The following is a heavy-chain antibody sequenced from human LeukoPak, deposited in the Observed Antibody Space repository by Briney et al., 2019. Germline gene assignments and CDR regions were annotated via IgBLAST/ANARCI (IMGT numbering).Heavy chain of an antibody. D-gene: IGHD3-10*01. V-gene: IGHV3-23*01. J-gene: IGHJ6*03. CDR3: AKDRGRRPYYYSSMDV. CDR1: GFTFSRYA. Sequence: GGSLRLSCAASGFTFSRYAMSWVRQAPGKGLEWVSAFSGSGGSTYYADSVKGRFTISKDNSTNTPYLQMNSLRAEDTAVNYCAKDRGRRPYYYSSMDVWGKGTTVTVSS. CDR2: FSGSGGST.